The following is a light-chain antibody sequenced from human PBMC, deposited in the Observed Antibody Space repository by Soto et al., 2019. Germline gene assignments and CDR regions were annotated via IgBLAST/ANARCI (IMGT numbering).Light chain of an antibody. J-gene: IGKJ2*01. CDR1: QSVGRN. CDR2: GTS. CDR3: QQYNKWPYT. Sequence: EIVMTQSPVALSVSPGESAALSCRARQSVGRNFAWYQQRPGQAPRVLIYGTSTKATGVPARFSGSGSGTDFTLTIRSLQSEDCAVYFCQQYNKWPYTFGQGTRLEIK. V-gene: IGKV3-15*01.